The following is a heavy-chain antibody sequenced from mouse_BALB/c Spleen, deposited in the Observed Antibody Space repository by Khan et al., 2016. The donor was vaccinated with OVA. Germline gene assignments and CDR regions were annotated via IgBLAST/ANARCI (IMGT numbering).Heavy chain of an antibody. J-gene: IGHJ3*01. CDR2: ISVGGSYT. Sequence: EVELVESGGGLVKPGGSLKLSCAASGFTFSDYYMYWVRQTPEKRLEWVATISVGGSYTYYPDSVKGRFTISRDNAKNNLYLQMSSLKSEDTAMYYCARAGYGGFAYWGQGTLVTVSA. CDR1: GFTFSDYY. D-gene: IGHD1-1*02. V-gene: IGHV5-4*02. CDR3: ARAGYGGFAY.